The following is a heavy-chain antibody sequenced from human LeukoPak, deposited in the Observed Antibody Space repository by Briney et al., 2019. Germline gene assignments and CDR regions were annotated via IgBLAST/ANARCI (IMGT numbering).Heavy chain of an antibody. D-gene: IGHD6-19*01. CDR3: ARVSGWYWVTSAFDI. Sequence: GGSLRLSCAASVFTFISYWISWVRHAPWKGLEWVANIKQDGSEKYYVDSVKGRFTISRDNAKNSLYLQMNSLRAEDTAVYYCARVSGWYWVTSAFDIWGQGTMVTVSS. J-gene: IGHJ3*02. CDR1: VFTFISYW. CDR2: IKQDGSEK. V-gene: IGHV3-7*03.